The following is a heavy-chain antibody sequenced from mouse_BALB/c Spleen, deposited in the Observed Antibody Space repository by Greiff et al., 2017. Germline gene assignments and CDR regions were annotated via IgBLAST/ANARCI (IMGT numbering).Heavy chain of an antibody. V-gene: IGHV5-6-4*01. CDR3: TREDYEYDGSFAY. D-gene: IGHD2-4*01. J-gene: IGHJ3*01. Sequence: EVHLVESGGGLVKPGGSLKLSCAASGFTFSSYTMSWVRQTPEKRLEWVATISSGGSYTYYPDSVKGRFTISRDNAKNTLYLQMSSLKSEDTAMYYCTREDYEYDGSFAYWGQGTLVTVSA. CDR2: ISSGGSYT. CDR1: GFTFSSYT.